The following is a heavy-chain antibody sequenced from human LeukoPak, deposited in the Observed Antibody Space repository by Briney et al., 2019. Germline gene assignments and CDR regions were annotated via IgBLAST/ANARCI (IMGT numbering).Heavy chain of an antibody. J-gene: IGHJ4*02. V-gene: IGHV3-30*18. CDR3: AKDRFAGATRYYFDY. Sequence: GRSLRLSCAASGFTFSSYGMHWVRQAPGKGLEWVAVISYDGSNKYYADSVEGRFTISRDNSKNTVYLQMNSLRAEDTAVYYCAKDRFAGATRYYFDYWGQGTLVTVSS. D-gene: IGHD1-26*01. CDR1: GFTFSSYG. CDR2: ISYDGSNK.